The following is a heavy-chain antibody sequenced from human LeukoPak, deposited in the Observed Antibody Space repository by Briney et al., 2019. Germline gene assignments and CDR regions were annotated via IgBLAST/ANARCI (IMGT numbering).Heavy chain of an antibody. CDR1: GFTVSSNY. CDR2: IYSGGST. V-gene: IGHV3-53*01. J-gene: IGHJ4*02. D-gene: IGHD6-13*01. Sequence: GGSLRLSCAASGFTVSSNYMSWVRQAPGKGLEWVSVIYSGGSTYYADSVKGRFTISRDNAKNSVYLQMNSLRAEDTAVYYCARDLDSSSWAFGGQGTLVTVSS. CDR3: ARDLDSSSWAF.